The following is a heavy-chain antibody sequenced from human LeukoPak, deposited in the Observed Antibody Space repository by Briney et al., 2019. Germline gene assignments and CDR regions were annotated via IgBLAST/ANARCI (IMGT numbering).Heavy chain of an antibody. CDR3: ASSGSYRFDY. D-gene: IGHD1-26*01. V-gene: IGHV3-48*02. J-gene: IGHJ4*02. Sequence: GGSLRLSCAASGFTFSSYTMHWVRQAPGKGLEWVSHITASGTAMFYADSVKGHFTISRDNAKNSLYLQMNSLRDEDTAVYYCASSGSYRFDYWGQGTLVTVSS. CDR2: ITASGTAM. CDR1: GFTFSSYT.